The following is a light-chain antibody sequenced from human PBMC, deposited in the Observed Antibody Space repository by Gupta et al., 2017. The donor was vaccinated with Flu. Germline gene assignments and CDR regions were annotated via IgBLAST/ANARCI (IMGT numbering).Light chain of an antibody. J-gene: IGLJ3*02. Sequence: QSVSPQPPSASAATGKKVSISCTVGSHNIERSFVSWDLHLPGTAPKLLIYDNNQRPSGIPDRFSGSKSGTSATLGITGLQTGDEADYYCGAWDSSLSAWVFGGGTKLTVL. CDR1: SHNIERSF. CDR2: DNN. CDR3: GAWDSSLSAWV. V-gene: IGLV1-51*01.